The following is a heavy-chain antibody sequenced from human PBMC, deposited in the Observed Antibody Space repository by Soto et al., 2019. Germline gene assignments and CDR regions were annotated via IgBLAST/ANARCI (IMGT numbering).Heavy chain of an antibody. Sequence: QVQLQESGPGLVKPSETLSLTCTVSGGSVSSGSYYCSWIRQPPGKGLEWIGYIYYIGSTNYYPYLKSRVTLPAETSTHQSSLQRGCVTAAETAVYYCAGDKGGQGGMDVWGQGTTVTVSS. V-gene: IGHV4-61*01. CDR2: IYYIGST. CDR3: AGDKGGQGGMDV. CDR1: GGSVSSGSYY. J-gene: IGHJ6*02. D-gene: IGHD3-16*01.